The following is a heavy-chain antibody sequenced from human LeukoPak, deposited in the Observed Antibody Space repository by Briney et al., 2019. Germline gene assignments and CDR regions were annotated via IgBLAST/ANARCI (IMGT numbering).Heavy chain of an antibody. J-gene: IGHJ4*02. CDR1: GFTFSSYA. CDR2: ISYDGSNK. Sequence: GGSLRLSCAASGFTFSSYAMHWVRQAPGKGLGWVAVISYDGSNKYYADSVEGRFTISRDNSKNTLYLQMNSLRAEDTAVYYCARFISESVAGDYWGQGTLVTVSS. D-gene: IGHD6-19*01. CDR3: ARFISESVAGDY. V-gene: IGHV3-30*04.